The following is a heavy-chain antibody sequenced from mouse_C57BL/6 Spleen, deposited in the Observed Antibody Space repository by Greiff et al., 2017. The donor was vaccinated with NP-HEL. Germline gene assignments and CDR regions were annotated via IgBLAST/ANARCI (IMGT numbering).Heavy chain of an antibody. J-gene: IGHJ3*01. Sequence: EVQLQQSGAELVRPGASVKLSCTASGFNIKDDYMHWVKQRPEQGLEWIGWIDPENGDTEYASKFQGKATITADTSSNTAYLQLSSLTSEDTAVYYCTTPLYGSSPWFAYWGQGTLVTVSA. CDR1: GFNIKDDY. CDR2: IDPENGDT. D-gene: IGHD1-1*01. CDR3: TTPLYGSSPWFAY. V-gene: IGHV14-4*01.